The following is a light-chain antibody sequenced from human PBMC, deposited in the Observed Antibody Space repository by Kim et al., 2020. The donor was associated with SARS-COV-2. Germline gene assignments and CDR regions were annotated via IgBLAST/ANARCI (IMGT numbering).Light chain of an antibody. CDR3: NSRDSSGNPWV. V-gene: IGLV3-19*01. CDR1: SRRSYY. Sequence: ALGQTVRRQRQGGSRRSYYASWYQKKPGQAPVLVIYGKNNRPSGIRDRFSGSSSGNTASLTIPGAQAEDEADYYCNSRDSSGNPWVFGGGTQLTVL. CDR2: GKN. J-gene: IGLJ3*02.